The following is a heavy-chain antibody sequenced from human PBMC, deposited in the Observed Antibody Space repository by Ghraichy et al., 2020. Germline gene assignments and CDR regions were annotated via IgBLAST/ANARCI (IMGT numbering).Heavy chain of an antibody. CDR2: IYWNDDK. CDR3: APITGTDDAFDS. D-gene: IGHD1-20*01. V-gene: IGHV2-5*01. CDR1: GFSLSTSGVG. Sequence: SGPTLVKPTQTLTLTCTFSGFSLSTSGVGVGWIRQPPGKALEWLALIYWNDDKRYSPSLKSRLTITKDTSKNQVVLTMTNMDPVDTATYYCAPITGTDDAFDSWGQGTMVTVSS. J-gene: IGHJ3*02.